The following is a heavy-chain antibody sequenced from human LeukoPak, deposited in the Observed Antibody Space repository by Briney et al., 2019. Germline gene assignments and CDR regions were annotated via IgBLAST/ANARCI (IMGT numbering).Heavy chain of an antibody. J-gene: IGHJ4*02. CDR2: INPNSGGT. V-gene: IGHV1-2*06. Sequence: ASVKVSCKASGYTFTSYGISWVRQAPGQGLEWMGRINPNSGGTNYAQKFQGRVTMTRDTSISTAYMELSRLRSDDTAVYYCARYITVGATYQHFDYWGQGTLVTVSS. D-gene: IGHD1-26*01. CDR3: ARYITVGATYQHFDY. CDR1: GYTFTSYG.